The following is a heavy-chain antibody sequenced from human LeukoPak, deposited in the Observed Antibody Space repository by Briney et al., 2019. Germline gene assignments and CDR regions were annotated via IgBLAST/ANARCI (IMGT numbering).Heavy chain of an antibody. CDR3: ARVGYSSEADY. V-gene: IGHV4-59*01. D-gene: IGHD6-19*01. Sequence: KPSETLSLTCTVSGGSISSYYWSWIRQPPGKGLEWIGYIYYSETNYNPSLKSRVTISLDMSKNQFSLKLSSVTAADTAVYYCARVGYSSEADYWGQGTLVTVSS. CDR2: IYYSET. CDR1: GGSISSYY. J-gene: IGHJ4*02.